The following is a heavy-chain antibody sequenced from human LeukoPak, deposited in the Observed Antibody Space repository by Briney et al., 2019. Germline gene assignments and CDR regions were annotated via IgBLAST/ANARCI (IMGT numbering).Heavy chain of an antibody. J-gene: IGHJ4*02. Sequence: ASVKVSCTASGYTFTGYHMHWVRQAPGQGLEWMGRINPNSGDTNYAQKFQGRVTMTRDTSISTAYMELSRLRSDDTAVYYCARDYCSRTSCLFDYWGQGTLVTVSS. CDR2: INPNSGDT. V-gene: IGHV1-2*06. CDR3: ARDYCSRTSCLFDY. D-gene: IGHD2-2*01. CDR1: GYTFTGYH.